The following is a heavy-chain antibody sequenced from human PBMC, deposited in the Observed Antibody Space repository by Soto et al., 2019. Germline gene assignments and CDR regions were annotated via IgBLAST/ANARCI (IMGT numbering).Heavy chain of an antibody. D-gene: IGHD3-22*01. CDR3: AKYSANSGKYYHRNYFDF. Sequence: RCVSQEKGKGLEWVSAISGSGGSTYYADSVKGRFTISRDNSKNTLYLQMNSLRAEDTAVYYCAKYSANSGKYYHRNYFDFLGKRTLDTVTP. V-gene: IGHV3-23*01. J-gene: IGHJ4*02. CDR2: ISGSGGST.